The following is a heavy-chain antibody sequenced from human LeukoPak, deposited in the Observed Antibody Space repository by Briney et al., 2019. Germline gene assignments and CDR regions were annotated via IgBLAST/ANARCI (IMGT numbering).Heavy chain of an antibody. CDR2: ISWNSGSI. Sequence: GGSLRLSCAASGLTFDDYAMHWVRQAPGKGLEWVSGISWNSGSIGYADSVKGRFTISRDNAKNSLYLQMNSLRAGDTAVYYCARGGIAAAYDYWGQGTLVTVSS. D-gene: IGHD6-13*01. CDR3: ARGGIAAAYDY. CDR1: GLTFDDYA. J-gene: IGHJ4*02. V-gene: IGHV3-9*01.